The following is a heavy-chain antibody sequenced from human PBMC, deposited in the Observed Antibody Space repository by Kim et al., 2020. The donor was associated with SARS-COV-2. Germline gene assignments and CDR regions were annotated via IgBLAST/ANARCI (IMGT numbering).Heavy chain of an antibody. CDR2: SKADGGTT. V-gene: IGHV3-15*01. Sequence: SKADGGTTDYAAPVKGRFTISRDDSKNRLYLQMNSLKIEDTAVYYCDTLLRGQGTLVTVSS. D-gene: IGHD2-8*01. J-gene: IGHJ4*02. CDR3: DTLL.